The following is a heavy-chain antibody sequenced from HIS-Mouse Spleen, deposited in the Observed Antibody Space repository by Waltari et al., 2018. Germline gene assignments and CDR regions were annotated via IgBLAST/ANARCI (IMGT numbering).Heavy chain of an antibody. V-gene: IGHV4-34*01. D-gene: IGHD7-27*01. CDR3: ARVRTGDPSYWYFDL. CDR2: INHSGST. CDR1: GGSFRGYY. J-gene: IGHJ2*01. Sequence: QVQLQQWGAGLLKPSETLSLTCAVYGGSFRGYYWRWIRPPPGKGLEWIGEINHSGSTNYNPSLKSRVTISVDTSKNQFSLKLSSVTAADTAVYYCARVRTGDPSYWYFDLWGRGTLVTVSS.